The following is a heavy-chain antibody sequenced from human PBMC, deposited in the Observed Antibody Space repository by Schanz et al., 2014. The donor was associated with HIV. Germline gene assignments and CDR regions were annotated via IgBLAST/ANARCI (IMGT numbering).Heavy chain of an antibody. D-gene: IGHD6-13*01. Sequence: QVQLVESGGRVVQPGRSLRLSCAASGFTFSTYGMHWVRQAPGKGLEWVAVIWYDGTNKYYADSVKGRFTISRDNSKNTLYLEMISLRDEDTGVYYCARASRIAAADRDPRRHYYYGMDVWGQGTTVTVSS. CDR3: ARASRIAAADRDPRRHYYYGMDV. CDR1: GFTFSTYG. V-gene: IGHV3-33*01. J-gene: IGHJ6*02. CDR2: IWYDGTNK.